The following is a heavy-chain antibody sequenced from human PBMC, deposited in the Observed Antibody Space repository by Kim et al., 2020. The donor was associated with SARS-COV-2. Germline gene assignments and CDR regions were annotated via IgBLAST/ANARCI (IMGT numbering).Heavy chain of an antibody. CDR2: IFYDGTT. D-gene: IGHD1-26*01. CDR3: AGGSSSAWELLAY. Sequence: SETLSLTCEVSGISITNKVYWSWVRQAPGKGLEWIGDIFYDGTTNYDPSLKNRAAISAEKSKSQFFLHLTSVTAADTAVYYCAGGSSSAWELLAYWGQGTLVVVSS. CDR1: GISITNKVY. J-gene: IGHJ4*02. V-gene: IGHV4-4*02.